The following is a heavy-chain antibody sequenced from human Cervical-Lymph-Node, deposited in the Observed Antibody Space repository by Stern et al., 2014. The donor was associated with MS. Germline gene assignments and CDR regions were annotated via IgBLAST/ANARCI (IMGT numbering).Heavy chain of an antibody. J-gene: IGHJ3*02. CDR1: GYRFTNYW. CDR2: IYPGDSDA. CDR3: ARLVAPGGDAFDI. D-gene: IGHD3-16*02. Sequence: EQLVESGGEMKKPGESLQISCQGSGYRFTNYWIGWVRQMPGKGLEWMGIIYPGDSDARSSPSFRGQVTISADKSISTAYLQWTSLRASDTAIYYCARLVAPGGDAFDIWGQGTLVIVSS. V-gene: IGHV5-51*01.